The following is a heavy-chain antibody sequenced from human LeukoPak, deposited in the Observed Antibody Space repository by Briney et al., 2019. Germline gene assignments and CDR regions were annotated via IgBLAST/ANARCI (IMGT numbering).Heavy chain of an antibody. V-gene: IGHV3-48*03. D-gene: IGHD2-15*01. CDR2: ISSSGRKI. Sequence: PGGSLRLSCAASGFTFSDYEMNWVRQAPGKGLEWVSYISSSGRKIYYADSVKGRFTTSRDNAKNSLYLQMNSLRADDTAIYYCARGPRDPTEYCSRGTCSPTYEVWGQGTLVTVSS. CDR3: ARGPRDPTEYCSRGTCSPTYEV. CDR1: GFTFSDYE. J-gene: IGHJ4*02.